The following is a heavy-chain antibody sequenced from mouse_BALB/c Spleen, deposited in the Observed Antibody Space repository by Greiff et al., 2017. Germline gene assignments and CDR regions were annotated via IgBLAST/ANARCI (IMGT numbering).Heavy chain of an antibody. V-gene: IGHV3-6*02. Sequence: DVQLVESGPGLVKPSQSLSLTCSVTGYSITSGYYWNWIRQFPGNKLEWMGYISYDGSNNYNPSLKNRISITRDTSKNQFFLKLNSVTTEDTATYYCASPYYYGSSYDAMDYWGQGTSVTVSS. CDR1: GYSITSGYY. J-gene: IGHJ4*01. CDR2: ISYDGSN. CDR3: ASPYYYGSSYDAMDY. D-gene: IGHD1-1*01.